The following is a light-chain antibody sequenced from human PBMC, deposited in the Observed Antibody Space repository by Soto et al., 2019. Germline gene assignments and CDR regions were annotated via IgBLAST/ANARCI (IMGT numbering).Light chain of an antibody. CDR3: QQYNGWPGWT. J-gene: IGKJ1*01. V-gene: IGKV3-15*01. CDR1: QNIRSH. Sequence: EIVMTQSPATLSVSPGESATLSCRASQNIRSHLAWYQLRPGHAPRLLIYASSTRATGIPARFSGRGSGTELTLTISSLQSEDFALYFCQQYNGWPGWTFGQGTKVGVK. CDR2: ASS.